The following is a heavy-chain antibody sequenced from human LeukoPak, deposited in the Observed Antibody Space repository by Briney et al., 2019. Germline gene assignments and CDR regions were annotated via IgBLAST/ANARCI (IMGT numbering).Heavy chain of an antibody. D-gene: IGHD3-16*02. CDR2: ISSSSTTI. V-gene: IGHV3-48*04. CDR3: ARDRVGGRYHYGMDV. J-gene: IGHJ6*02. CDR1: GFSFTTYS. Sequence: GGSLRLSCAASGFSFTTYSINWVRQAPGKGLEWVSYISSSSTTIYYADSVKGRFTISRDNAKNSVSLQINSLRAEDTAVYYCARDRVGGRYHYGMDVWGQGTTVTVSS.